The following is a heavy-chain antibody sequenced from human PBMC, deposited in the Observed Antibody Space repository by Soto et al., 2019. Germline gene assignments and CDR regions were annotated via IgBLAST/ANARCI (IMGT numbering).Heavy chain of an antibody. CDR1: GGTFSSYA. V-gene: IGHV1-69*13. Sequence: SVKVSCKASGGTFSSYAISWVRQAPGQGLEWMGGIIPIFGTANYAQKFQGRVTITADESTSTAYMELSSLRSEDTAVYYCSRGGACTISYPGPFDYWGQGTLVTVSS. D-gene: IGHD3-10*01. J-gene: IGHJ4*02. CDR2: IIPIFGTA. CDR3: SRGGACTISYPGPFDY.